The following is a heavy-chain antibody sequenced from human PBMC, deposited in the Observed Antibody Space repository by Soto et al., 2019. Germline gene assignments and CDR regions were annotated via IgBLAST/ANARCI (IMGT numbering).Heavy chain of an antibody. J-gene: IGHJ3*02. CDR3: ARDASFYVLRYFDWLPIPDAFDI. D-gene: IGHD3-9*01. V-gene: IGHV3-7*01. CDR2: IKQDGSEK. CDR1: GFTFSSYW. Sequence: GGSLRLSCAASGFTFSSYWMSWVRQAPGKGLEWVANIKQDGSEKYYVDSVKGRFTISRDNAKNSLYLQMNSLRAEDTAVYYCARDASFYVLRYFDWLPIPDAFDIWGQGTMVTVSS.